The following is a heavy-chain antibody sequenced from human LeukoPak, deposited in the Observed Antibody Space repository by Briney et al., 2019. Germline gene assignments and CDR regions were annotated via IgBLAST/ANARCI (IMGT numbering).Heavy chain of an antibody. CDR1: GFTFSSYA. J-gene: IGHJ6*02. CDR3: ANTPREDYYGMDV. CDR2: ISGSGGST. V-gene: IGHV3-23*01. Sequence: PGGSLRLSCAASGFTFSSYAMSWVRQAPGKGLEWVSAISGSGGSTYYADSVKGRFTISRGNSKNTLYLQMNSLRAEDTAVYYCANTPREDYYGMDVWGQGTTVTVSS. D-gene: IGHD1-26*01.